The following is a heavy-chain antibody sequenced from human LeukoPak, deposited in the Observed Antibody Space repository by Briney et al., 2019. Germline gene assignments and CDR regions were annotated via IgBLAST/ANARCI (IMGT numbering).Heavy chain of an antibody. CDR3: ARGRRWGYCSSTSCYEGLYYYYYYMDV. V-gene: IGHV1-2*06. CDR2: INPNSGGT. CDR1: GYTFTGYY. D-gene: IGHD2-2*01. J-gene: IGHJ6*03. Sequence: ASVKVSCKASGYTFTGYYMHWVRQAPGQGLEWMGRINPNSGGTNYAQKFQGRVTITADESTSTAYMELSSLRSEDTAVYYCARGRRWGYCSSTSCYEGLYYYYYYMDVWGKGTTVTVSS.